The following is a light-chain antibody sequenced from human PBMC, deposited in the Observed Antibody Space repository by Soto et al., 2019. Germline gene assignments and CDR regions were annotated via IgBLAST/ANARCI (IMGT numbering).Light chain of an antibody. J-gene: IGLJ2*01. CDR3: CSYTSSTTPL. CDR1: TGAVTSDSF. V-gene: IGLV7-43*01. Sequence: QTVVTQEPSLTVSPGGTVTLTCASSTGAVTSDSFPNWFQQKPGQPPRALIYSTTNKHSWTPARFSGSLLGGKAALTLSGVQPEDEAEYYCCSYTSSTTPLFDGGTKVTVL. CDR2: STT.